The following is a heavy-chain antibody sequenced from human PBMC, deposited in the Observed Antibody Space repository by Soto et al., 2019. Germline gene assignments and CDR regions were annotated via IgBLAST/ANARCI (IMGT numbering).Heavy chain of an antibody. V-gene: IGHV1-18*01. Sequence: GASVKVSCKASGYTFTSYGISWVRQAPGQGLEWMGWISAYNGNTNYAQKLQGRVTMTTDASTSTAYMELRSLRSDDTAAYYCARVNMITRNFDYWGQGTLVTVSS. D-gene: IGHD3-16*01. CDR1: GYTFTSYG. CDR2: ISAYNGNT. J-gene: IGHJ4*02. CDR3: ARVNMITRNFDY.